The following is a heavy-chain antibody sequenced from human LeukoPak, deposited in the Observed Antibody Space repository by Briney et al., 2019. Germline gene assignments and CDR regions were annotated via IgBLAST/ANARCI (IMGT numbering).Heavy chain of an antibody. D-gene: IGHD2-2*02. J-gene: IGHJ6*03. CDR1: GFTFSSFG. CDR2: ISYDGSNK. CDR3: ARVLEYCSSTSCYISLPYYYYYYMDV. V-gene: IGHV3-30*03. Sequence: GRSLRLSCAASGFTFSSFGMHWVRQAPGKGLEWVAVISYDGSNKYYADSVKGRFTISRDNAKNSLYLQMNSLRAEDTAVYYCARVLEYCSSTSCYISLPYYYYYYMDVWGKGTTVTVSS.